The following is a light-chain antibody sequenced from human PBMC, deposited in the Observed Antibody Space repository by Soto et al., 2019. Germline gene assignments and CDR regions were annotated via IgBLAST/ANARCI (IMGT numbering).Light chain of an antibody. V-gene: IGKV1-9*01. CDR2: AAS. CDR3: QQLYSDPLA. Sequence: DIQLTQSPSFLSASVGDTVVIPCRASQGIGFYLAWYQQNPGKAPKLLIYAASTLQSGVPSRFSGSGSGTEFTLTISRLQPEDFATYYCQQLYSDPLAFGGGTKVEIK. J-gene: IGKJ4*01. CDR1: QGIGFY.